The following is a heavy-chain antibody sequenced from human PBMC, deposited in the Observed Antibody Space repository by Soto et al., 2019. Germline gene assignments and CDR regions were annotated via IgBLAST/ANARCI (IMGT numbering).Heavy chain of an antibody. V-gene: IGHV1-69*12. Sequence: QVQLVQSGAEVKKPGSSVKVSCRTSGGSSSMYTINWVRQAPGQGLEWMGGIIPIFATSHYAQKFQGRVTISAGDSTTTAYMEVRSLRSEDTAVYYCAARTRDGFSNAFDIWGQGTMVTVSS. CDR2: IIPIFATS. CDR1: GGSSSMYT. D-gene: IGHD2-2*01. J-gene: IGHJ3*02. CDR3: AARTRDGFSNAFDI.